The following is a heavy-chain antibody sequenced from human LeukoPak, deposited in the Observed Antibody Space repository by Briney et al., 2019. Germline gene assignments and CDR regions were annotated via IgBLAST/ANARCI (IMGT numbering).Heavy chain of an antibody. J-gene: IGHJ4*02. D-gene: IGHD6-13*01. CDR1: GGTFSSYA. V-gene: IGHV1-69*05. Sequence: SVKVSCKTSGGTFSSYAISWVRQAPGQGLEWMGRIIPIFGTANYAQKFQGRVTITTDESTSTAYMELSSLRSEDTAVYYCAGHFRGQQLVLPDXXGQGTLXXVS. CDR2: IIPIFGTA. CDR3: AGHFRGQQLVLPDX.